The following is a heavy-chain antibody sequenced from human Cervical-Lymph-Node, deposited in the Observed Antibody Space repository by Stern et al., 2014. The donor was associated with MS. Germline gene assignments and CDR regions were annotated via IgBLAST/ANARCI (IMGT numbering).Heavy chain of an antibody. CDR2: IYHSGAS. V-gene: IGHV4-4*02. CDR3: ARERQQYCNSEGCSYWYFDL. Sequence: QVQLQESGPGLVKPSGTLSLTCAVSGGSVSSTNWWSWVRQSPGKGLEWIGNIYHSGASNSRPSLRSRVSISLDNSKTPLSLHLTSVTAADTAVYYCARERQQYCNSEGCSYWYFDLWGRGTLVTVSS. J-gene: IGHJ2*01. D-gene: IGHD2/OR15-2a*01. CDR1: GGSVSSTNW.